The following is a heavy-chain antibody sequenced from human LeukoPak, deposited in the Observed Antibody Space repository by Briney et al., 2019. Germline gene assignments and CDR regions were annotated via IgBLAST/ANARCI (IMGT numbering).Heavy chain of an antibody. J-gene: IGHJ6*03. CDR2: FQYGGNS. CDR3: TQVGDFWSGSPHYYMDV. V-gene: IGHV4-59*01. Sequence: SETLSLTCNVSGSSITAFYWSWIRQSPGKGLEWIGSFQYGGNSKYNPPLKSRVAMSVDTSKRQLSLRLTSVTAADTAVYYCTQVGDFWSGSPHYYMDVWGTGTTVTVSS. D-gene: IGHD3-3*01. CDR1: GSSITAFY.